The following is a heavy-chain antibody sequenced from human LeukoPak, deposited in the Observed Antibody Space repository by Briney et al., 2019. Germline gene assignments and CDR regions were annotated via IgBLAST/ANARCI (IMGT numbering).Heavy chain of an antibody. CDR1: GGSFSGYY. V-gene: IGHV4-34*01. CDR2: INHSGST. Sequence: SETLSLTCAVYGGSFSGYYWSWIRQPPGKGLEWIGEINHSGSTNYNPSLKSRVTISVDTSKNQFSLKLSSVTAADTAVYYCARVLRRYSGGSCHRTSKGYGAFDIWGQGTMVTVSS. D-gene: IGHD2-15*01. CDR3: ARVLRRYSGGSCHRTSKGYGAFDI. J-gene: IGHJ3*02.